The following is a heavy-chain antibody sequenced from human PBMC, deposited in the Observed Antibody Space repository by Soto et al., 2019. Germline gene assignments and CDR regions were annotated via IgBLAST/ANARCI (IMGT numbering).Heavy chain of an antibody. CDR2: INPNTGAT. CDR1: GYTFIAYF. D-gene: IGHD2-8*01. J-gene: IGHJ2*01. CDR3: ARMELGYCTSGGCPPYWYFDL. Sequence: QVQLVQSGAEVMKPGASVKVSCKASGYTFIAYFIHWVRQAPGQGLEWMGWINPNTGATNYAQKFQDSVTTTRDTSISTAYMELSRLRSDDTAVYYCARMELGYCTSGGCPPYWYFDLWGRGTLITVSS. V-gene: IGHV1-2*04.